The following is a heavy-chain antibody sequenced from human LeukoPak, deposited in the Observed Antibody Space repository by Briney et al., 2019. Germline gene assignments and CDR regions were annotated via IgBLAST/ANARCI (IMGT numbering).Heavy chain of an antibody. CDR3: ARDMCSGGSCYPYGMDV. CDR2: ISSSSSYI. V-gene: IGHV3-21*01. J-gene: IGHJ6*02. Sequence: PGGSLRLSCAASGFTFSSYSMNWVRQAPGKGLEWVSSISSSSSYIYYADSVKGRFTISRDNAKNSLYLQMNSLRAEDTAVYYCARDMCSGGSCYPYGMDVWGQGTTVTVSS. CDR1: GFTFSSYS. D-gene: IGHD2-15*01.